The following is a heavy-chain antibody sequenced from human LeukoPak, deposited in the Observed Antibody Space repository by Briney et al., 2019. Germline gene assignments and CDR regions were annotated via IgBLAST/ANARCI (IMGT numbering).Heavy chain of an antibody. V-gene: IGHV1-8*03. D-gene: IGHD1-20*01. J-gene: IGHJ5*02. CDR1: GYTFTSYD. CDR3: AADLYNWNDGLNWFDP. Sequence: GASVKVSCKASGYTFTSYDINWVRQATGQGLEWMGWMNPNSGNTGYAQKFQGRVTITRNTSISTAYMELSSLRSEDTAVYYCAADLYNWNDGLNWFDPWGQGTLVTVSS. CDR2: MNPNSGNT.